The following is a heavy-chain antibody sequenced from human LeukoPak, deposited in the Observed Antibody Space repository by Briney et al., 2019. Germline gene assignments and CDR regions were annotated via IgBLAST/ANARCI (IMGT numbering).Heavy chain of an antibody. CDR2: INAGNGNT. CDR1: GYTFTNYA. Sequence: ASVNVSFTASGYTFTNYAMHWVRQTPGQRPEWMGWINAGNGNTEYSQKFHDRVTITRDISANTAYMELSSLTSEDTAVYYCARGSYYYGSGSFVGSDYWGQGTLVTVSS. V-gene: IGHV1-3*01. CDR3: ARGSYYYGSGSFVGSDY. D-gene: IGHD3-10*01. J-gene: IGHJ4*02.